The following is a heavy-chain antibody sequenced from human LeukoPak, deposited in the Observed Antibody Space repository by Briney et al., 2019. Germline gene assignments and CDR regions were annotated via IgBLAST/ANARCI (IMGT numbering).Heavy chain of an antibody. CDR3: AKMHYGDYYYYYYMDV. D-gene: IGHD4-17*01. V-gene: IGHV3-23*01. J-gene: IGHJ6*03. Sequence: GGSLRLSCSASGFTFTTYGMNWVRQAPGKGLEWVSGIGGSGTRTYHADSVKGRFTISRDNSKNTLYLQMNSLRAEDTAVYYCAKMHYGDYYYYYYMDVWGKGTTVTISS. CDR2: IGGSGTRT. CDR1: GFTFTTYG.